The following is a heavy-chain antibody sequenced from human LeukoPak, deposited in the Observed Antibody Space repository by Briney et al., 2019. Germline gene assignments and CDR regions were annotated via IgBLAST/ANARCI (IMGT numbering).Heavy chain of an antibody. V-gene: IGHV3-53*01. CDR2: IYSGGYT. J-gene: IGHJ4*02. Sequence: PGGSLRLSCAASGFTFSSYEMNWVRQAPGKGLEWVSVIYSGGYTYYADSVKGRFTISRDSSKNTLYLQMNSLRAEDTAVYYCAKTGNPATGDYWGQGTLVTVSS. D-gene: IGHD1-1*01. CDR3: AKTGNPATGDY. CDR1: GFTFSSYE.